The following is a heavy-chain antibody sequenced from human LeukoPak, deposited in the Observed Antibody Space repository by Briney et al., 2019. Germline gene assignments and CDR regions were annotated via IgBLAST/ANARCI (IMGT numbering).Heavy chain of an antibody. V-gene: IGHV3-23*01. J-gene: IGHJ4*02. CDR1: GFTFSTYA. CDR3: AKDEVVGATSDC. CDR2: MSGSGGNT. D-gene: IGHD1-26*01. Sequence: GGSLRLPCGPSGFTFSTYAMSWVRQAPGKGREGVSTMSGSGGNTYYADSVQGRFTISRDNSKNTLNLQMNSLRAEDTAVYYCAKDEVVGATSDCWGQGTLVTVSS.